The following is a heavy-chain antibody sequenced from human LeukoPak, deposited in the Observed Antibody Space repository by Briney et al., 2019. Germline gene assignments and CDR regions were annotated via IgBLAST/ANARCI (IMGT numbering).Heavy chain of an antibody. CDR1: GGSISSGNYY. CDR3: ARVSGDYYASV. D-gene: IGHD1-26*01. CDR2: IYTSGST. Sequence: SETLSLTCIVSGGSISSGNYYWSWIRQPAGKGLEWIGRIYTSGSTNYNPSLKSRGTISVDTSKNQFSLKLSSVTAADTAVYYCARVSGDYYASVWGEGILVTVSS. J-gene: IGHJ4*02. V-gene: IGHV4-61*02.